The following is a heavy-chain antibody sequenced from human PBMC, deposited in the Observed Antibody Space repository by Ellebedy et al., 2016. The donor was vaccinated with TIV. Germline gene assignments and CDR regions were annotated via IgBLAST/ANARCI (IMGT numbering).Heavy chain of an antibody. CDR2: IYYNGIT. J-gene: IGHJ4*02. D-gene: IGHD5-18*01. CDR1: GDSISSSNYY. Sequence: MPSETLSLTCTVSGDSISSSNYYWGWIRQPPGRGLEWIGNIYYNGITYYSPSLESRVTISSDTSKNQFSLKLSSVTAADTAVYFCARYSYGPCGHWGQGSLVSVSS. CDR3: ARYSYGPCGH. V-gene: IGHV4-39*01.